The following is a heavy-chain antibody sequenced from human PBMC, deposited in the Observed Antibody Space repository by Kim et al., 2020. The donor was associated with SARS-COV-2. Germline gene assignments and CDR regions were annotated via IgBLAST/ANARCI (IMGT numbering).Heavy chain of an antibody. CDR3: ARASIYYYYGMDV. CDR2: ISYDGSNK. CDR1: GFTFSSYA. D-gene: IGHD3-3*01. Sequence: GGSLRLSCAASGFTFSSYAMHWVRQAPGKGLEWVAVISYDGSNKYYADSVKGRFTISRDKSKNTLHLQINSLRAEDTAVYYCARASIYYYYGMDVWGQGT. V-gene: IGHV3-30*04. J-gene: IGHJ6*02.